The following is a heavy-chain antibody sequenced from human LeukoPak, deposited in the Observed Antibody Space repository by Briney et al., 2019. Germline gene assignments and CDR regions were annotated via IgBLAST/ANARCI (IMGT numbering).Heavy chain of an antibody. CDR2: INWNGGST. CDR1: GFTFDDYG. J-gene: IGHJ4*02. D-gene: IGHD6-19*01. V-gene: IGHV3-20*04. CDR3: ARVSDISVAAYFDY. Sequence: PGGSLRLSCAASGFTFDDYGLSWVRQAPGKGLEWVSTINWNGGSTGYADSVKGRFTISRDNAENSLYLQMNSLRAEDTALYYCARVSDISVAAYFDYWGQGTLVTVSS.